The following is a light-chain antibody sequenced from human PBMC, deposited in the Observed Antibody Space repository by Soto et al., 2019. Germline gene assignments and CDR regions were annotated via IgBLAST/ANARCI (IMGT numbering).Light chain of an antibody. CDR3: QQVKSFLTLT. V-gene: IGKV1-9*01. J-gene: IGKJ4*01. Sequence: IQLTQSPSSLSASVGDSVTITCRASQDISSHLAWYQQKPGKAPKVLIYAASTLESGIPSRSSGSRSGTDFTLTISRLQAEDFATYYCQQVKSFLTLTVGAGTKGAIK. CDR1: QDISSH. CDR2: AAS.